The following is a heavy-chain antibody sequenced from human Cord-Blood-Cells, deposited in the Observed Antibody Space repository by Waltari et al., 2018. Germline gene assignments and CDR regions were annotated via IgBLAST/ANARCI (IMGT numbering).Heavy chain of an antibody. CDR2: INHSGST. J-gene: IGHJ3*02. CDR3: ARGALSGVTHYAFDI. CDR1: GGSFSGYY. V-gene: IGHV4-34*01. D-gene: IGHD5-18*01. Sequence: QVQLQQWGAGLLKPSETLSLTCAVYGGSFSGYYWSWIRQPPGKGLEWIGEINHSGSTNSDPSVQSRVTISGVTSKNQFSRMLSSVTAADTAVYYCARGALSGVTHYAFDIWGQGTMVTVSS.